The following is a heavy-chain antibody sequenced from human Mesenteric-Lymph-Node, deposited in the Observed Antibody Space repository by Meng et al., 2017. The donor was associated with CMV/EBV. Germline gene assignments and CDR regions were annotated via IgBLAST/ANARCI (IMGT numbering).Heavy chain of an antibody. V-gene: IGHV4-34*01. J-gene: IGHJ4*02. Sequence: QVQLPQWGGGLLKPSETLYVTCAVYGGSFSGYYWNWIRQSPEKGLEWIGEINHSGSTTYNPSFTSRIIISVDTSTNQISLNMSSVAAADTAVYYCARGSSYDILTGYFDYWGQGALVTVSS. D-gene: IGHD3-9*01. CDR1: GGSFSGYY. CDR3: ARGSSYDILTGYFDY. CDR2: INHSGST.